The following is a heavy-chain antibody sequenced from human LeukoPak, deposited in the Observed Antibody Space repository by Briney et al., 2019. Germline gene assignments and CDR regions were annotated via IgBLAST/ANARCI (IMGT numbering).Heavy chain of an antibody. CDR2: IYYSGST. CDR3: ARARVVAATDFDY. D-gene: IGHD2-15*01. V-gene: IGHV4-59*01. Sequence: SETLSLTCTVSGGSISSYYWSWIRQPPGKGLEWIGYIYYSGSTNYNPSLKSRVTISVDTSKNQFSLKLSSVTAADTAVYYCARARVVAATDFDYWGQGTLVTVSS. J-gene: IGHJ4*02. CDR1: GGSISSYY.